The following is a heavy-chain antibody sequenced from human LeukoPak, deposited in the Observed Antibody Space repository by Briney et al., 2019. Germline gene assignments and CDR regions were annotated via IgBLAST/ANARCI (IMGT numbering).Heavy chain of an antibody. D-gene: IGHD2-2*01. CDR1: GFTFSSYW. CDR3: ARDLHCSSTSCYPAFDI. CDR2: IKQDGSEK. J-gene: IGHJ3*02. V-gene: IGHV3-7*01. Sequence: PGGSLRLSCAASGFTFSSYWMSWVRQAPGKGLEWVANIKQDGSEKYYVDSVKGRFTISRDNAKNSLYLQMNSLRAEDTAVYYCARDLHCSSTSCYPAFDIWGQGTMVTVSS.